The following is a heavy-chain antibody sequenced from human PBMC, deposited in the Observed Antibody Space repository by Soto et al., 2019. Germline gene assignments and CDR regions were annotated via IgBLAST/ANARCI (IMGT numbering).Heavy chain of an antibody. CDR1: GGTLSDHG. CDR3: ARGVYGSGNYYTGASAFDI. V-gene: IGHV1-69*06. Sequence: QVQLEQSGAEVKKPGSSVKVSCKASGGTLSDHGVAWLRQAPGQGLEWMGGTIPVFNTAKYAQKFQGRVTVTADKFTNIAYMELSSLRSEDTPFYFCARGVYGSGNYYTGASAFDIWGQGTMVIVSS. CDR2: TIPVFNTA. D-gene: IGHD3-10*01. J-gene: IGHJ3*02.